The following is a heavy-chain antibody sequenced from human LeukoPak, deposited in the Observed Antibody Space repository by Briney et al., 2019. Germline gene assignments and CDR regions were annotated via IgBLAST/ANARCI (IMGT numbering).Heavy chain of an antibody. CDR3: ARGGQLGDY. CDR2: IYYSGST. D-gene: IGHD6-13*01. J-gene: IGHJ4*02. V-gene: IGHV4-39*07. Sequence: SETLSLTCTVSGGSISSTSYYWGWIRQPPGKGLEWIGTIYYSGSTYYNPSLKSRVTISVDTSKNQFSLKLSSVTAADTAVYYCARGGQLGDYWGQGTLVTVSS. CDR1: GGSISSTSYY.